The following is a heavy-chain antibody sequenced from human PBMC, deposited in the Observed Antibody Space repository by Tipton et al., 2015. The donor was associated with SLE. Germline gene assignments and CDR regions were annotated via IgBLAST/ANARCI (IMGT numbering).Heavy chain of an antibody. CDR2: ISAYNGNT. V-gene: IGHV1-18*01. CDR3: ARTDSSGYYYYYYGMDV. J-gene: IGHJ6*02. CDR1: GYTFTSYG. D-gene: IGHD3-22*01. Sequence: QLVQSGAEVKKPGASVKVSCKASGYTFTSYGISWVRQAPGQGLEWMGWISAYNGNTNYAQKLQGRVTMTTDTSTSTAYMELRSLRSDDTAVYYCARTDSSGYYYYYYGMDVWGQGTTVTVSS.